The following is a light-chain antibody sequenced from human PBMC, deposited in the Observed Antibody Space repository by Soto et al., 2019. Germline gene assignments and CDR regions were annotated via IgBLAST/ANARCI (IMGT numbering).Light chain of an antibody. CDR2: DAS. CDR1: QSIRTW. CDR3: QQYNTYPWT. V-gene: IGKV1-5*01. J-gene: IGKJ1*01. Sequence: DIQMTQSPSTLSASVGDRVTITCRASQSIRTWLAWYQQKPGKAPKLLIYDASSLKSGVPSRFSGGGSGTEFTLTISSLQPDDFTTYYCQQYNTYPWTFGHGTKVDIE.